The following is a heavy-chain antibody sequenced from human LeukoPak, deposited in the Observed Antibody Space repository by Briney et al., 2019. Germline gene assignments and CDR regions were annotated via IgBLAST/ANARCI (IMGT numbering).Heavy chain of an antibody. V-gene: IGHV3-7*01. D-gene: IGHD4-11*01. CDR3: ARGYGNYANWFDP. J-gene: IGHJ5*02. CDR2: IKQDGSEK. Sequence: GGSLRPSCAASGFTFSSYWMIWVRQAPGKGPEWVANIKQDGSEKYCVDSVKGRFTISRDNAKNSLYLQMNSLRAEDTAVYYCARGYGNYANWFDPWGQGTLVTVSS. CDR1: GFTFSSYW.